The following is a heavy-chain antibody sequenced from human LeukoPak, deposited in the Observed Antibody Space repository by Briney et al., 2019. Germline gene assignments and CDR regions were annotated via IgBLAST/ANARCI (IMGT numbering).Heavy chain of an antibody. CDR1: GYTFTSYG. D-gene: IGHD2-2*01. CDR2: IIPILGIA. Sequence: ASVKVSCKASGYTFTSYGISWVRQAPGQGLEWMGRIIPILGIANYAQKFQGRVTITADKSTSTAYMELSSLRSEDTAVYYCARGTDIVVVPAASPFDYWGQGTLVTVSS. J-gene: IGHJ4*02. CDR3: ARGTDIVVVPAASPFDY. V-gene: IGHV1-69*04.